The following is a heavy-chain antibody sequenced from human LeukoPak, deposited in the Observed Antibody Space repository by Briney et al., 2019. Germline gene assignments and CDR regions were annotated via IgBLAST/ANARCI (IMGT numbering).Heavy chain of an antibody. Sequence: ASVKVSCKASGYTVTSYYMHWVRQAPGQGLEWMGIINPSGGSTSYAQKFQGRVTMTRDTSTSTVYMELSSLRSEDTAVYYCARGLMIVVVIYGAFDIWGQGTMVTVSS. CDR3: ARGLMIVVVIYGAFDI. V-gene: IGHV1-46*01. D-gene: IGHD3-22*01. J-gene: IGHJ3*02. CDR2: INPSGGST. CDR1: GYTVTSYY.